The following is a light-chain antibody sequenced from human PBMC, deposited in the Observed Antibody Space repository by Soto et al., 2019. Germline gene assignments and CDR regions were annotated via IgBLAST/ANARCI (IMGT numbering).Light chain of an antibody. CDR3: HQSHSVPGT. V-gene: IGKV1-39*01. Sequence: DIQMTQSPSSLSLSVGDGVTITCRASQTISNYLNWYQQKPGRAPRLLIHAASTLQSGVPSRFSGSGSGTDFTLTISSLEPEDFATYYCHQSHSVPGTFGQGTKVEIK. CDR1: QTISNY. J-gene: IGKJ1*01. CDR2: AAS.